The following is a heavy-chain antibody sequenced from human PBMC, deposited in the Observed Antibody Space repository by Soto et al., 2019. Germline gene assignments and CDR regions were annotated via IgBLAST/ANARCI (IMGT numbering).Heavy chain of an antibody. V-gene: IGHV4-61*05. Sequence: SETLSLTCTVSGGSISSSSYYWGWIRQPPGKGLEWIGYIYYSGSTNYNPSLKSRVTISVDTSKNQFSLKLSSVTAADTAVYYCARALGYSYPFDYWGQGTLVTVSS. J-gene: IGHJ4*02. D-gene: IGHD5-18*01. CDR1: GGSISSSSYY. CDR2: IYYSGST. CDR3: ARALGYSYPFDY.